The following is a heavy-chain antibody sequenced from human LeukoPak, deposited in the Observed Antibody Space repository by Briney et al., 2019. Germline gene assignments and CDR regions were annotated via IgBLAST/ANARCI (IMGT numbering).Heavy chain of an antibody. D-gene: IGHD6-13*01. J-gene: IGHJ5*02. V-gene: IGHV1-24*01. Sequence: ASVKVSCKVSGYTLTELSMHWVRQAPGKGLEGMGGFDPEDGETIYAQKFQGRVTMTEDTSTDTAYMELSSLRSEDTAVYYCATANRWYDWFDPWGQGPLVTVSS. CDR1: GYTLTELS. CDR3: ATANRWYDWFDP. CDR2: FDPEDGET.